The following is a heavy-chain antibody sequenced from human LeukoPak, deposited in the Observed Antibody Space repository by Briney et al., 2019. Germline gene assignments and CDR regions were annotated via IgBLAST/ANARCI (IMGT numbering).Heavy chain of an antibody. V-gene: IGHV3-7*01. D-gene: IGHD3-3*01. J-gene: IGHJ4*02. Sequence: GGSLRLSCAASGFTFSSYWMSWVRQAPGKGLEWVANIKQDGSEKYYVDSVKGRFTISRDNAKNSLYLQMNSLRAEDTAVYYCARDLRFLEWLLSSYFDYWGQGTLVTVSS. CDR1: GFTFSSYW. CDR2: IKQDGSEK. CDR3: ARDLRFLEWLLSSYFDY.